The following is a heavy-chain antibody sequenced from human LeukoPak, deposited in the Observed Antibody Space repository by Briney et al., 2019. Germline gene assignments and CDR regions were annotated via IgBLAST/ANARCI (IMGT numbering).Heavy chain of an antibody. J-gene: IGHJ4*02. CDR1: GFTFSDYY. CDR3: ARDGKTGYCSTTSCYTNHYFDY. Sequence: GGSLRLSCAASGFTFSDYYINWFRQAPGKGLEGVSYISSSGSTIYYADSVKGRFTISRDNAKNSLYLQMNSLRAEDTAVYYCARDGKTGYCSTTSCYTNHYFDYWGQGTLVTVSS. V-gene: IGHV3-11*04. CDR2: ISSSGSTI. D-gene: IGHD2-2*02.